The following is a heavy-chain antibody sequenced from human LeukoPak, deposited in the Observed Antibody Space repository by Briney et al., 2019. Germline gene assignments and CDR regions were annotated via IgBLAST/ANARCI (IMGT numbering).Heavy chain of an antibody. D-gene: IGHD3-22*01. CDR1: GFTVSTNY. CDR2: ISGSGGST. J-gene: IGHJ4*02. Sequence: GGSLRLSCAASGFTVSTNYINWVRHAPGKGLEWVSAISGSGGSTYYADSVKGRFTISRDNSKNTLYLQMNSLRAEDTAVYYCAKDFYRYYYDSSGYYPFDYWGQGTLVTVSS. V-gene: IGHV3-23*01. CDR3: AKDFYRYYYDSSGYYPFDY.